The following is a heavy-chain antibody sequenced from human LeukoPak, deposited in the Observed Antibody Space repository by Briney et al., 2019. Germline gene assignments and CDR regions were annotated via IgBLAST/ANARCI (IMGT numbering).Heavy chain of an antibody. J-gene: IGHJ3*02. Sequence: GGSLRLSCAASGFTFSSYSMNWVRQAPGKGLEWVSSISSSSYIYYADSVKGRFTISRDNAKNSLYPQMNSLRAEDTAVYYCARDRSKLLWFGELLSDAFDIWGQGTMVTVSS. CDR3: ARDRSKLLWFGELLSDAFDI. D-gene: IGHD3-10*01. CDR2: ISSSSYI. CDR1: GFTFSSYS. V-gene: IGHV3-21*01.